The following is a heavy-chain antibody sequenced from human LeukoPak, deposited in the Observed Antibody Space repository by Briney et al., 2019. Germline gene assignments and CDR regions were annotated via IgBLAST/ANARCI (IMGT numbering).Heavy chain of an antibody. V-gene: IGHV3-21*01. CDR2: ISSSSSYI. Sequence: GGSLRLSCAASGFTFSSYSMNWVRQAPGKGLEWVSSISSSSSYIYYADSVKGRFTISRDNAKNSLYLQMNSLRDEDTAVYYCARRDYGGNSGFDYWGQGTLVTVSS. D-gene: IGHD4-23*01. CDR1: GFTFSSYS. CDR3: ARRDYGGNSGFDY. J-gene: IGHJ4*02.